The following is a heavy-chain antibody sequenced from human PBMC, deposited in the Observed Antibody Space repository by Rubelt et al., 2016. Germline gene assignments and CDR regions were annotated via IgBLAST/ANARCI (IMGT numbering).Heavy chain of an antibody. Sequence: SRGGLVQPGGSLRVSCAASGFSFRTYWMHWVRQAPGKGLVWVAGLNWDGSSTTYAESVKGRFTVSRDNAKNSLFLQMNSLRSEDTALYYCARHGAYYYFGMDVWGQGTTVTVS. V-gene: IGHV3-74*02. CDR3: ARHGAYYYFGMDV. D-gene: IGHD1-26*01. CDR1: GFSFRTYW. CDR2: LNWDGSST. J-gene: IGHJ6*02.